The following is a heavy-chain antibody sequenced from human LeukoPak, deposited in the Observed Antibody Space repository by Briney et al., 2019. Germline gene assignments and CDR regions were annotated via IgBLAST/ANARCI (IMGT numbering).Heavy chain of an antibody. CDR2: ISSSSNYI. J-gene: IGHJ4*02. Sequence: GGSLRLSCAASGFTFSSYSMNWVRQAPGKGLEWVSSISSSSNYIYYADSVKGRFTISRDNAKNSLYLQMNSLRAEDTAVYYCARELRWTYYFDYWGQGTLVTVSS. CDR3: ARELRWTYYFDY. CDR1: GFTFSSYS. V-gene: IGHV3-21*01. D-gene: IGHD2-21*01.